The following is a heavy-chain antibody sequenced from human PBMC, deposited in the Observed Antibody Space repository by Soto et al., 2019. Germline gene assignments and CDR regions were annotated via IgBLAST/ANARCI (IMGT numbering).Heavy chain of an antibody. CDR2: IIPIFGTA. V-gene: IGHV1-69*13. Sequence: ASVKVSCKASGGTFSSYAISWVRQAPGQGLEWMGGIIPIFGTANYAQKFQGRVTITADESTSTAYMELSSLRSEDTAVYYCARGDCGGDCSLDYWGQGTLVTVSS. D-gene: IGHD2-21*02. J-gene: IGHJ4*02. CDR3: ARGDCGGDCSLDY. CDR1: GGTFSSYA.